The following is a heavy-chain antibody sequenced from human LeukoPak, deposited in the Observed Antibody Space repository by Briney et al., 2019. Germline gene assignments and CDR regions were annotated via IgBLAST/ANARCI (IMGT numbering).Heavy chain of an antibody. J-gene: IGHJ3*02. V-gene: IGHV3-23*01. Sequence: GGSLRLSCAASGFTFSTYAMSWVRQAPGKGLEWVSAIGGSGSSTYYADSVKGRCTISRDNSKNTLYLHMNGLTGEDTALYYCAKERSSAAFDIWGQGTMVTVSS. CDR2: IGGSGSST. D-gene: IGHD6-6*01. CDR3: AKERSSAAFDI. CDR1: GFTFSTYA.